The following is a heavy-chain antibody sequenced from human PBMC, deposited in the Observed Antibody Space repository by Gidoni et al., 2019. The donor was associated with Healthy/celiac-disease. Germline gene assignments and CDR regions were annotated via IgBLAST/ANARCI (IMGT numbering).Heavy chain of an antibody. CDR3: ARDGSEEWRYLCSIDY. D-gene: IGHD3-10*02. J-gene: IGHJ4*02. CDR2: ISYDGSNK. V-gene: IGHV3-30-3*01. CDR1: GFTFRSYA. Sequence: QVPLVESGGGVVQPGGSLRLSCAASGFTFRSYAMHWVRQAPGKGLGGVAVISYDGSNKYYADSVKGRFTISRDNSKNTLYLQMNSLRAEDTAVYYCARDGSEEWRYLCSIDYWGQGTLVTVSS.